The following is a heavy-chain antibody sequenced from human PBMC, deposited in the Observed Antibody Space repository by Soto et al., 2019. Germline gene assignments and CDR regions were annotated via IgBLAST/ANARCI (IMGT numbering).Heavy chain of an antibody. CDR2: ISWDGGST. CDR1: GFTFDDYT. D-gene: IGHD3-3*01. Sequence: GGSLRLSCAASGFTFDDYTMHWVRQAPGKGLEWVSLISWDGGSTYYADSVKGRFTISRDNAKNSLYLQMNSLRDEDTAVYYCARVSARYYDFWSGYSPSWYYYYGMDVWGQGTTVTVS. V-gene: IGHV3-43*01. J-gene: IGHJ6*02. CDR3: ARVSARYYDFWSGYSPSWYYYYGMDV.